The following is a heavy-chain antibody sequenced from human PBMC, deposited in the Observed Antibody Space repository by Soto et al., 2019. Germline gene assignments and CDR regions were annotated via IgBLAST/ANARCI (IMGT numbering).Heavy chain of an antibody. J-gene: IGHJ4*02. CDR1: GVTFSSYA. CDR3: ARGSVSSGWYFVY. Sequence: GASVKVSCKASGVTFSSYAISWVRQAPGQGLEWMGGIIPIFGTVNYAQKFQGRVTITADESTSTAYMELSSLRSEDTAVYYCARGSVSSGWYFVYWGQGTLVTVSS. V-gene: IGHV1-69*13. CDR2: IIPIFGTV. D-gene: IGHD6-19*01.